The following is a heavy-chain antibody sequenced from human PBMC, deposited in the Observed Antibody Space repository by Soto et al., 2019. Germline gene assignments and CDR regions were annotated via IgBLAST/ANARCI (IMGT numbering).Heavy chain of an antibody. CDR1: GFTFSSYG. V-gene: IGHV3-30*03. CDR3: AREPPSYSSSWWSYYYYGMDV. Sequence: QVQLVESGGGVVQPGRSLRLSCAASGFTFSSYGMHWVRQAPGKGLEWVAVISYDGSNKYYADSVKGRFTISRDNSKNTLYLQMNSLRAEDTAVYYCAREPPSYSSSWWSYYYYGMDVWGQGTTVTVSS. D-gene: IGHD6-13*01. J-gene: IGHJ6*02. CDR2: ISYDGSNK.